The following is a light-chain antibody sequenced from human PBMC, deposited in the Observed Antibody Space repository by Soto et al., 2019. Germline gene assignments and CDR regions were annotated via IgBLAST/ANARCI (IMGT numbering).Light chain of an antibody. J-gene: IGKJ5*01. Sequence: IVLTQSPATLSLSPGERAPLSCRASQSVSSYLAWYQQKPGQAPRLLIYDASNRATGIPARFSGSGSGTDFTLTISSLEPEDFALYYCQQRSTWPPTFGQGTRLEI. CDR3: QQRSTWPPT. CDR2: DAS. CDR1: QSVSSY. V-gene: IGKV3-11*01.